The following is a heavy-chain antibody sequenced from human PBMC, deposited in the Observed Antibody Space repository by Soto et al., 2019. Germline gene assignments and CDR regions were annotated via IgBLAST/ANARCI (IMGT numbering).Heavy chain of an antibody. CDR1: GFTFSSYG. V-gene: IGHV3-30*18. Sequence: QVQLVESGGGVVQPGRSLRLSCAASGFTFSSYGMHWVRQAPGKGLEWVAVISYDGSNKYYADSVKGRFTISRDNSKNTLYLQMNSLRAEDTAVYYCAKEALWFGVNYGMDVWGQGTTVTVSS. J-gene: IGHJ6*02. D-gene: IGHD3-10*01. CDR2: ISYDGSNK. CDR3: AKEALWFGVNYGMDV.